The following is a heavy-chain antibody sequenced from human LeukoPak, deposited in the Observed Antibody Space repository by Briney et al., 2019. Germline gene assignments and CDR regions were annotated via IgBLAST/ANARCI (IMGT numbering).Heavy chain of an antibody. D-gene: IGHD6-13*01. CDR2: FYNSGIT. Sequence: PSETLSLTCTVSVCSISSYHWSWIRQPPGKGLEWIGYFYNSGITKYNPSLKSRVTISIDTSKNPFCLNLNSVTAADTALYYCARHGGSWTFDYWGQGSLVTVSS. J-gene: IGHJ4*02. CDR3: ARHGGSWTFDY. V-gene: IGHV4-59*08. CDR1: VCSISSYH.